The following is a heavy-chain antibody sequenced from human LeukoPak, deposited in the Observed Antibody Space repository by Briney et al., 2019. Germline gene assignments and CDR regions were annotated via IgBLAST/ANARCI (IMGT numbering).Heavy chain of an antibody. J-gene: IGHJ4*02. D-gene: IGHD3-16*02. V-gene: IGHV4-38-2*01. Sequence: SETLSLTCAVSGYSISSGYYWGWSRQPPGKGLEWSGRIYHSGSTYYNPSLKSRVTISVDTSKNQFSLKLSSVTAADTAVYYWARGVSTFGGVIAPYYFDYWGQGTLVTVSS. CDR1: GYSISSGYY. CDR3: ARGVSTFGGVIAPYYFDY. CDR2: IYHSGST.